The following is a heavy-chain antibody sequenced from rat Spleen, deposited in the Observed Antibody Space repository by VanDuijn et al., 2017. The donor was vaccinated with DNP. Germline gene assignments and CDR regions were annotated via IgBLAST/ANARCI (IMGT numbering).Heavy chain of an antibody. Sequence: EVQLVGSGGGLVQSGRSLKISCAASGFTFSNYGMAWVRQAPKKGLEWVTSINANGGSTSYRDSVKGRFTISRDNAKNTQYLQMDSLRSEDTATYYCARSITAIKGFYFEYWGQGVMVTVSS. CDR2: INANGGST. CDR3: ARSITAIKGFYFEY. V-gene: IGHV5S13*01. D-gene: IGHD1-2*01. CDR1: GFTFSNYG. J-gene: IGHJ2*01.